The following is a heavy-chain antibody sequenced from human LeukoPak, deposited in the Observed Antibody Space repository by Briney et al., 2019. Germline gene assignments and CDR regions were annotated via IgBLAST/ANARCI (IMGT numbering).Heavy chain of an antibody. J-gene: IGHJ4*02. CDR3: AKRSTGYYFDS. CDR1: GFTFSNSV. CDR2: FSGNDGYT. V-gene: IGHV3-23*01. D-gene: IGHD2-2*01. Sequence: XGSLRLSCAGSGFTFSNSVLSWVRQAPGKGLEWLSTFSGNDGYTYYADSVKGRFTISRDNSKNTVYLQMNSLRAEDTANYYCAKRSTGYYFDSWGQGTLVTVSS.